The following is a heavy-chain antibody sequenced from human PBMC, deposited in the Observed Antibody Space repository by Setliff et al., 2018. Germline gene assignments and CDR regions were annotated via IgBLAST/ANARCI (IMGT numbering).Heavy chain of an antibody. J-gene: IGHJ5*02. Sequence: LSLTCIVSGVSVSRHYWSWIRQPPGKTLEWIGYIYTGGSITYNPSLKSRVTLSLDTSKNHLSLNLTSVTAADTAVYYCARDVWGAGTGWFDPWGLGILVTVSS. CDR2: IYTGGSI. CDR1: GVSVSRHY. V-gene: IGHV4-4*08. CDR3: ARDVWGAGTGWFDP. D-gene: IGHD1-1*01.